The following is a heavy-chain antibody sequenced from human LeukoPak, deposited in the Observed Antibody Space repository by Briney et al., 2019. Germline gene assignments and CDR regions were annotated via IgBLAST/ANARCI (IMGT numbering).Heavy chain of an antibody. J-gene: IGHJ6*02. CDR2: IYYSGST. CDR1: GGSISSYY. V-gene: IGHV4-59*01. D-gene: IGHD2-15*01. CDR3: ARDRTFSGGESYYYYYGMDV. Sequence: SETLSLTCTVSGGSISSYYWSWIRQPPGRGLEWIGYIYYSGSTNYNPSLKSRVTISVDTSKNQFSLKLSSVTAADTAVYYCARDRTFSGGESYYYYYGMDVWGQGTTVTVSS.